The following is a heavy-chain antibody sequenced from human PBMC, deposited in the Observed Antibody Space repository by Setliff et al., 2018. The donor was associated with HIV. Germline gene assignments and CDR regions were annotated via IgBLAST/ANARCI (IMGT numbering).Heavy chain of an antibody. CDR3: ARQRAVAGINDY. V-gene: IGHV4-38-2*02. D-gene: IGHD6-19*01. J-gene: IGHJ4*02. Sequence: PSETLSLTCIVSLDSISSGYYWGWIRQPPGKGLEWIGSIYHSGSTYYNPSLKSRLTISVDTSKNEFSLKMASVTAADTAVYFCARQRAVAGINDYWGQGTPVTVSS. CDR1: LDSISSGYY. CDR2: IYHSGST.